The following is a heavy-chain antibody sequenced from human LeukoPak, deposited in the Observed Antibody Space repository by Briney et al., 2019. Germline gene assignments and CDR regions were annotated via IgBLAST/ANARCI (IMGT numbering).Heavy chain of an antibody. Sequence: SETLSLTCAVYGGSFSGYYWSWIRQPPGKGLEWIGEINHSGSTNYNPSLKSRVTISVDTSKNQFSLKLSSVTAADTAVYYCARASYGDYPPYYFDYWGQGTLVTVSS. CDR1: GGSFSGYY. CDR2: INHSGST. CDR3: ARASYGDYPPYYFDY. D-gene: IGHD4-17*01. J-gene: IGHJ4*02. V-gene: IGHV4-34*01.